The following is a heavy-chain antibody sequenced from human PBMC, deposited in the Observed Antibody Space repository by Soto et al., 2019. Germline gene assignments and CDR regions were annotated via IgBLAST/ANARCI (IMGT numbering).Heavy chain of an antibody. CDR2: IIPIFDNK. Sequence: SVKVSCKASGGTFSSYAISGVRQAPGQGLEWIGGIIPIFDNKNYAQKLQGRVTMTTDKSTSTVYMELRSLRSDDTAVYYCARARLVDDAFDIWGQGTMVTVSS. CDR3: ARARLVDDAFDI. J-gene: IGHJ3*02. V-gene: IGHV1-69*05. CDR1: GGTFSSYA. D-gene: IGHD6-19*01.